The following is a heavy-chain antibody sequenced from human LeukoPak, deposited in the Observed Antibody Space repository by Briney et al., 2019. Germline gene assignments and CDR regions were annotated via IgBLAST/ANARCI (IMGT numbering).Heavy chain of an antibody. Sequence: GGSLRLSCAASGFTFSSYGMHWVRQAPGKGLEWVAVISYDGSNKYYADSVKGRFTISRDNSKNTLYLQMNSLRAEDTAVYYCAKDNGTAMDYWGQGTLVTVSS. CDR2: ISYDGSNK. CDR3: AKDNGTAMDY. V-gene: IGHV3-30*18. J-gene: IGHJ4*02. D-gene: IGHD5-18*01. CDR1: GFTFSSYG.